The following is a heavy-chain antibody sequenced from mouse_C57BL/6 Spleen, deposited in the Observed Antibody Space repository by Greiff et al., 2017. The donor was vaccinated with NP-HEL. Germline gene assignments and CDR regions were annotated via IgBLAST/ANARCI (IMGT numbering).Heavy chain of an antibody. Sequence: EVKVVESGGDLVKPGGSLTLSCAASGFTFSSYGMSWVRQTPDKRLEWVATISSGGSYTYYPDSVKGRFTISRDNAKNTLYLQMSSLKSEDTAMYYCARPLGNYDEAFAYWGQGTLVTVSA. CDR3: ARPLGNYDEAFAY. V-gene: IGHV5-6*01. CDR2: ISSGGSYT. D-gene: IGHD2-1*01. J-gene: IGHJ3*01. CDR1: GFTFSSYG.